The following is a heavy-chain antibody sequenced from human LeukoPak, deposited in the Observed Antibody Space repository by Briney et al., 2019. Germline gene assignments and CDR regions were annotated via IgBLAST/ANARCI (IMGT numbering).Heavy chain of an antibody. D-gene: IGHD3-22*01. CDR2: INPNSGGT. CDR3: ARLDYYDSSGYYHVDDAFDI. Sequence: ASVKVSCKASGYTFTGYYMHWVRQAPGQGLEWMGRINPNSGGTNYAQKFQGRFTMTRDTSISTAYMELSRLRSDDTAVYYCARLDYYDSSGYYHVDDAFDIWGQGTMVTVSS. V-gene: IGHV1-2*06. CDR1: GYTFTGYY. J-gene: IGHJ3*02.